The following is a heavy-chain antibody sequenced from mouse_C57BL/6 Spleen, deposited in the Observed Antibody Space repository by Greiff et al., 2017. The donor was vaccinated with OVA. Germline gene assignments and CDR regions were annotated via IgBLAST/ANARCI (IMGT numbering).Heavy chain of an antibody. D-gene: IGHD1-1*01. Sequence: QVQLKQSGTELVKPGASVKLSCKASGYTFTSYWMHWVKQRPGQGLEWIGNINPSNGGTNYNEKFKSKATLTVDKSSSTAYMQLSSLTSEDSAVYYCAREGRATDFDYWGQGTTLTVSS. CDR2: INPSNGGT. CDR3: AREGRATDFDY. CDR1: GYTFTSYW. J-gene: IGHJ2*01. V-gene: IGHV1-53*01.